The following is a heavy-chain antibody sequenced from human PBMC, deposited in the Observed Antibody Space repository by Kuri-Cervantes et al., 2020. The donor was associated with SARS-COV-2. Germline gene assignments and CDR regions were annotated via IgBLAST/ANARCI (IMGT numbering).Heavy chain of an antibody. CDR3: ATGVPTRLFGEELKNDAFDI. D-gene: IGHD3-10*01. J-gene: IGHJ3*02. V-gene: IGHV1-24*01. CDR2: FDPEDGET. Sequence: ASVKVSCKVSGYTLTELSMHWVRQAPGKGLEWMGGFDPEDGETIYAQKFQGRVTMTEDTSTDTAHMELSGLRSEDTAVYYCATGVPTRLFGEELKNDAFDIWGQGTTVTVSS. CDR1: GYTLTELS.